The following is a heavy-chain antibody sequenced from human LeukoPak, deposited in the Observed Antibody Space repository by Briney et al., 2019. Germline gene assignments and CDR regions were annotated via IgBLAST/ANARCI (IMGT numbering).Heavy chain of an antibody. CDR1: GGSISSSSYY. CDR2: IYYSGST. J-gene: IGHJ4*02. Sequence: SETLSLTCTVSGGSISSSSYYWGWIRQPPGKGLGWIGSIYYSGSTYYNPSLKSRVTISVDTSKNQFSLKLSSVTAADTAVYYCARAIYYGSGSYYRRRYFDYWGQGTLVTVSS. D-gene: IGHD3-10*01. V-gene: IGHV4-39*07. CDR3: ARAIYYGSGSYYRRRYFDY.